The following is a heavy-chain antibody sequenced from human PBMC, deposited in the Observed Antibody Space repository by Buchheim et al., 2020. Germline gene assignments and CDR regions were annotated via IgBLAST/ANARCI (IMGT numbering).Heavy chain of an antibody. D-gene: IGHD5-18*01. Sequence: QVQLVQSGAEVKKPGASVNVSCKASGYTFTSYYMHWVRHAPGQGLEWLGIINPSGGSTSYAQKFQGRVTMTRDTSTHTVYMELSSLRSEDTAGYYCAGGDARGYSYGYYYVDYWGQGTL. CDR2: INPSGGST. J-gene: IGHJ4*02. CDR1: GYTFTSYY. V-gene: IGHV1-46*01. CDR3: AGGDARGYSYGYYYVDY.